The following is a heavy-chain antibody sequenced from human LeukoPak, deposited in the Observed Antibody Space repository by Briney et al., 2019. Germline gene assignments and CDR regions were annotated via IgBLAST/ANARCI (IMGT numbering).Heavy chain of an antibody. J-gene: IGHJ5*02. CDR1: GYTFTSYG. V-gene: IGHV1-18*01. D-gene: IGHD4-23*01. CDR2: ISAYNGNT. CDR3: ARVDDYGGNGGWFDP. Sequence: ASVKVSCKASGYTFTSYGISWVRQAPGQGVEWMGWISAYNGNTNYARKLQGRVTMTTDTSTSTAYMELRSLRSDDTAVYYCARVDDYGGNGGWFDPWGQGTLVTVSS.